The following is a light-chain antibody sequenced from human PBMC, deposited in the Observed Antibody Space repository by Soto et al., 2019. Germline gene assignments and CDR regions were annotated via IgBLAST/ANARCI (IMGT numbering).Light chain of an antibody. CDR1: SSNIANNY. CDR2: DNN. Sequence: QSVLTQPPSVSAAPGQKVTISCSGSSSNIANNYVSWYQQLPGAAPKLLIYDNNERPSGIPDRFSGSKSGTSATLGITGLQTGDEADYYCGTWDTSLSAVLFGGGTKVTDL. J-gene: IGLJ2*01. CDR3: GTWDTSLSAVL. V-gene: IGLV1-51*01.